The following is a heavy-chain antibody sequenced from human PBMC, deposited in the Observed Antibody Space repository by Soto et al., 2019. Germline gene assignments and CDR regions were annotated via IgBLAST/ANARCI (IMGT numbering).Heavy chain of an antibody. CDR1: GFTFDLNG. CDR3: ARDRGAGRDNYFGMDV. D-gene: IGHD3-10*01. CDR2: ISYDGSDK. V-gene: IGHV3-30-3*01. J-gene: IGHJ6*01. Sequence: QMQLVDSGGGVVQPGRSLRLSCVASGFTFDLNGLHWVRQAPGQGLEWVTVISYDGSDKYDADSLKGRVTVSRDNSKNTLYLHMDSLRTEDTAIYYCARDRGAGRDNYFGMDVW.